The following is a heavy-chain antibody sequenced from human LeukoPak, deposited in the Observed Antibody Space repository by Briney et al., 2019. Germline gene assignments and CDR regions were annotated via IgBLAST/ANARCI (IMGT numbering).Heavy chain of an antibody. J-gene: IGHJ5*02. Sequence: GESLKISCKTSGYNFSTYSIAWVRLMPGKGLEWMGIIYRDDSNARYSPSFQGQVTISSDKSISTAYLQWSSLKASDTAIYYLALGRPGAGYNWFGPWGQGSLVTVSS. CDR1: GYNFSTYS. CDR3: ALGRPGAGYNWFGP. D-gene: IGHD6-19*01. V-gene: IGHV5-51*01. CDR2: IYRDDSNA.